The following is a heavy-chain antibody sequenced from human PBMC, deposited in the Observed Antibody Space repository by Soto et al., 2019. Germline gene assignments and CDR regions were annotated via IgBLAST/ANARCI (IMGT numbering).Heavy chain of an antibody. V-gene: IGHV4-30-2*01. CDR3: ARGAVVNFDS. D-gene: IGHD3-22*01. CDR2: IYHSGST. Sequence: QLQLQESGSGLVKPSQTLSLTCAVSGGSISSGGSSWTWIRQPPGKGLEWIGYIYHSGSTYYNPSRKSRVTISVDRSKNRFSLKLTSVTAADTAVYYCARGAVVNFDSWGQGTLVTVSS. J-gene: IGHJ4*02. CDR1: GGSISSGGSS.